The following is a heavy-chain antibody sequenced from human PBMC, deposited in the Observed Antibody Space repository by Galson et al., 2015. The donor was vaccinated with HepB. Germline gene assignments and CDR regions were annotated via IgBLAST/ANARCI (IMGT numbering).Heavy chain of an antibody. CDR2: ISGSGDST. D-gene: IGHD3-16*01. J-gene: IGHJ4*02. CDR1: GFTFSSYA. V-gene: IGHV3-23*01. CDR3: AKGSLGEWLWDY. Sequence: SLRLSCAASGFTFSSYAMSWVRQAPGKGLEWISAISGSGDSTYYADSVKGRFTISRDNSKNTLYLQMNSPRAEDTAVYYCAKGSLGEWLWDYWGQGTLVTVSS.